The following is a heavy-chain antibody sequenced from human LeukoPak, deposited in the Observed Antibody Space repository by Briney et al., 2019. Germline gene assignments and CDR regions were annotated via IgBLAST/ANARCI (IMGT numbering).Heavy chain of an antibody. D-gene: IGHD3-16*01. CDR2: LYPGDSDT. V-gene: IGHV5-51*01. CDR3: ARGGSLWGNSKDAFEF. J-gene: IGHJ3*01. CDR1: GYTFTTFW. Sequence: GGSLKISCETSGYTFTTFWIGWVRQMPGKGLEWMAILYPGDSDTRYSPSFQGHITISVDKSVTTAYLQWTSLKASDTAMYYCARGGSLWGNSKDAFEFWGQGTMVTVSS.